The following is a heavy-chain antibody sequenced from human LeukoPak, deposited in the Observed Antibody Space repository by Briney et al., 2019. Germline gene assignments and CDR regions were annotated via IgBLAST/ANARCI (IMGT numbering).Heavy chain of an antibody. D-gene: IGHD6-6*01. CDR1: GGSISSGSYY. Sequence: PSETLSLTCTVSGGSISSGSYYWSWIRQPAGKGLEWIGRIYTSGSTNYNPSLKSRVTISVDTSKNQFSLRLSSVTAADTAVYYCARDPQLVGLGSSSVWFDPWGQGTLVTVSS. CDR2: IYTSGST. CDR3: ARDPQLVGLGSSSVWFDP. V-gene: IGHV4-61*02. J-gene: IGHJ5*02.